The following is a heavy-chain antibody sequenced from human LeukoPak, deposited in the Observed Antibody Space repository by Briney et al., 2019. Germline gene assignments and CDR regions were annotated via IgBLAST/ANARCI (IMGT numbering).Heavy chain of an antibody. J-gene: IGHJ4*02. CDR2: IYPADSDT. V-gene: IGHV5-51*01. D-gene: IGHD6-6*01. Sequence: GESLTISCQISGYIFTTYWIAWVRQMPGKGLEWMGVIYPADSDTKYSPSFQGQVTFSVDKSISTAYLQWNSLKASDTAIYYCARRPAFYFDYWGQGTLVTVSS. CDR3: ARRPAFYFDY. CDR1: GYIFTTYW.